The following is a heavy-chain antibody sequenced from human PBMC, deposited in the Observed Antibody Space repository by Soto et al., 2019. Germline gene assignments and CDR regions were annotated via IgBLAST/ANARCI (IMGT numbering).Heavy chain of an antibody. J-gene: IGHJ4*02. V-gene: IGHV4-39*01. CDR3: AILLSEWELSPANFDY. D-gene: IGHD1-26*01. Sequence: QLQLQESGPGLVKPSETLCVTCTVSGGSISSSSYYWGWIRQPPGKGLEWIGSIYYSGSTYYNPSLKSRVTISVDTSKNQFSLTLSSVTAADTAVYYCAILLSEWELSPANFDYWGQGTLVTVSS. CDR2: IYYSGST. CDR1: GGSISSSSYY.